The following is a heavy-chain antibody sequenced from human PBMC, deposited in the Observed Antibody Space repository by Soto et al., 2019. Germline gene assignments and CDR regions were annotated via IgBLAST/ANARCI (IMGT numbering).Heavy chain of an antibody. V-gene: IGHV3-21*01. J-gene: IGHJ4*02. CDR2: ISSSSSYI. CDR1: GFTFSSDS. Sequence: GGSLRLSCAASGFTFSSDSMNWVRQAPGKGLEWVSSISSSSSYIYYADSVKGRFTISRDNAKNSLYLQMNSLRAEDTAVYYCARDGLRSSSLDYWGQGTLVTVSS. CDR3: ARDGLRSSSLDY. D-gene: IGHD6-13*01.